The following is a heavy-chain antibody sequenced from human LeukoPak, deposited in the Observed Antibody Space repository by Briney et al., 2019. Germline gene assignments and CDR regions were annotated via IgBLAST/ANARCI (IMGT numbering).Heavy chain of an antibody. V-gene: IGHV1-18*01. CDR2: ISAYNGNT. CDR1: GYTFTIYG. D-gene: IGHD3-22*01. CDR3: ARWPPYYYDSSGYSAYYYGMDV. J-gene: IGHJ6*02. Sequence: ASVKVSFKASGYTFTIYGISWVRQAPGQGVEWMGWISAYNGNTNYAQKLQGRVTITTDTSTSTAYMELRSLRSDDTAVYYCARWPPYYYDSSGYSAYYYGMDVWGQGTTVTVSS.